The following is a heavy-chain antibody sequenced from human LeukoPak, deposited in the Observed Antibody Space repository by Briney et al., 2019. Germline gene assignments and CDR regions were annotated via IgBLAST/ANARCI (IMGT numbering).Heavy chain of an antibody. J-gene: IGHJ4*02. Sequence: PGGSLRLSCAASGFTFDDYGMSWVRQAPGKGLEWVSSISSSSSYIYYADSVKGRFTISRDNAKNSLYLQMNSLRAEDTAVYYCARDLVAAFDYWGQGTLVTVSS. CDR3: ARDLVAAFDY. CDR1: GFTFDDYG. V-gene: IGHV3-21*01. D-gene: IGHD2-21*01. CDR2: ISSSSSYI.